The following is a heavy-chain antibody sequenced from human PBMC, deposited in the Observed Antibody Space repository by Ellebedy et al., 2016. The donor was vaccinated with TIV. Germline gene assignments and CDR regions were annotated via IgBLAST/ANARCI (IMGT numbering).Heavy chain of an antibody. J-gene: IGHJ6*02. V-gene: IGHV4-39*07. Sequence: MPGGSLRLSCTVSGGSISSSSYYWGCIRQPPGKGLEWIGYIYYSGSTYYNPSLKSRVTISVDTSKNQFSLKLSSVTAADTAVYYCARAYYYYGMDVWGQGTTVTVSS. CDR2: IYYSGST. CDR1: GGSISSSSYY. CDR3: ARAYYYYGMDV.